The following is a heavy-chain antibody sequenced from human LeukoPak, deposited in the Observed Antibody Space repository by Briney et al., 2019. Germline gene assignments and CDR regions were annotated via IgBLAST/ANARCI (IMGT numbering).Heavy chain of an antibody. D-gene: IGHD4-17*01. J-gene: IGHJ6*02. V-gene: IGHV4-39*01. CDR1: GGSISSSSYY. Sequence: SETLSLTCTVSGGSISSSSYYWGWIRQPPGKGLEWIGNIYYSGSTSYNPSLQSRVTISVDTSKNQFSLKLNSVNAADTAAYYCARRGYGDYYHYGMDVWGQGTTVTVSS. CDR3: ARRGYGDYYHYGMDV. CDR2: IYYSGST.